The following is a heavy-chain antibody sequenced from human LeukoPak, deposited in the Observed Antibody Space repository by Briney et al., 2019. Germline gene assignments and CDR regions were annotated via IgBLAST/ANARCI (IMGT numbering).Heavy chain of an antibody. CDR3: ATSSPAVAGPGDAFDI. V-gene: IGHV1-24*01. J-gene: IGHJ3*02. D-gene: IGHD6-19*01. Sequence: ASVKVSCKVSGYTLTELSMHWVRQAPGKGLEWMGGFDPEDGETIYAQKFQGRVTMTEDTSTDTAYMELSSLRSEDTAVYYCATSSPAVAGPGDAFDIWGQGTMVTVSS. CDR1: GYTLTELS. CDR2: FDPEDGET.